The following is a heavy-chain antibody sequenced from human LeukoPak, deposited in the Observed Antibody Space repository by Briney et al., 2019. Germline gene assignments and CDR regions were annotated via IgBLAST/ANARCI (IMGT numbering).Heavy chain of an antibody. Sequence: GTSLRLSCAASGFTFSDYGMHWVRQAPGKGLEWVAVMSNDGINKYYADSVRGPFTISRDNSKNTLYVQMNSLRAEDTAIYYCARASSSSYWRGVDYWGQGTLVTVSS. V-gene: IGHV3-33*01. J-gene: IGHJ4*02. CDR3: ARASSSSYWRGVDY. CDR1: GFTFSDYG. CDR2: MSNDGINK. D-gene: IGHD6-13*01.